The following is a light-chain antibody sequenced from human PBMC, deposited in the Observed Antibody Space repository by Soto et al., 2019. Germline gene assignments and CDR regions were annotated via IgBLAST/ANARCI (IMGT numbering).Light chain of an antibody. V-gene: IGLV1-40*01. Sequence: QSVLTQPPSASGAPGQRVTISCTGSSSNIGAGYDVHWYQQLPGKAPKLLIYGNNNRPSGVPDRCSGSKSGTSASLAITGLRADDEADYYCQSYASSVSANFVFGTGTKVTVL. CDR2: GNN. J-gene: IGLJ1*01. CDR3: QSYASSVSANFV. CDR1: SSNIGAGYD.